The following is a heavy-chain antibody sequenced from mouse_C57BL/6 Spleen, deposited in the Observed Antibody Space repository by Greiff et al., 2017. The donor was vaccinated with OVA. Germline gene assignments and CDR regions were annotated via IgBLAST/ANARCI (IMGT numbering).Heavy chain of an antibody. V-gene: IGHV5-6*02. Sequence: DVKLVESGGDLVKPGGSLKLSCAASGFTFSSYGMSWVRQTPDKRLEWVATISSGGSYTYYPDSVKGRFTISRDNAKNTLYLQMSSLKSEDTAMYYCARYYYGSSYPFDYWGQGTTLTVSS. CDR2: ISSGGSYT. J-gene: IGHJ2*01. CDR3: ARYYYGSSYPFDY. CDR1: GFTFSSYG. D-gene: IGHD1-1*01.